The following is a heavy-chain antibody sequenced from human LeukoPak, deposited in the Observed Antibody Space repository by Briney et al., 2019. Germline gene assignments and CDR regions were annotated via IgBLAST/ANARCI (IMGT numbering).Heavy chain of an antibody. CDR1: GFTFSSYW. D-gene: IGHD6-19*01. V-gene: IGHV3-74*01. CDR2: INSDGSST. CDR3: ARDSSGWYGGYFDL. J-gene: IGHJ2*01. Sequence: PGGSLRLSCAASGFTFSSYWMHWVRQAPGKGLVWVSGINSDGSSTSYADSVKGRFTISRDNAKNTLYLQMNSLRAEDTAVYYCARDSSGWYGGYFDLWGRGTLVTVSS.